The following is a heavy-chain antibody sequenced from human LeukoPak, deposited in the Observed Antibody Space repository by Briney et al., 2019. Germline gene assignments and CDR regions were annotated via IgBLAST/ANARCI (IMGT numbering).Heavy chain of an antibody. J-gene: IGHJ4*02. CDR1: GFTLSGSA. CDR2: IRTKANNYAT. CDR3: TRHQGAGGSGVDY. V-gene: IGHV3-73*01. Sequence: PGGSLRLSCAASGFTLSGSAMHWVRQASGKGLEWVGRIRTKANNYATTYSASVKGRFTISRDDSKNMAYLQLNSLETDDTAVYYCTRHQGAGGSGVDYWGQGTLVTVSS. D-gene: IGHD2-15*01.